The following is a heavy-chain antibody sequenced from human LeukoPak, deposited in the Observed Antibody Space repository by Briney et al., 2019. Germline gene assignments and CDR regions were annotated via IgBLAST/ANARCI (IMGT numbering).Heavy chain of an antibody. J-gene: IGHJ4*02. CDR3: VRGNDYGGPHY. CDR2: ISGSGDST. Sequence: GGSLRLSCAASGFTFSSYAMSWVRQAPGKGLEWVSAISGSGDSTYYGDSVKGRFTISRDDSKNTLYLQMNSLRAEDAAVHYCVRGNDYGGPHYWGQGTLVTVSS. D-gene: IGHD4-23*01. CDR1: GFTFSSYA. V-gene: IGHV3-23*01.